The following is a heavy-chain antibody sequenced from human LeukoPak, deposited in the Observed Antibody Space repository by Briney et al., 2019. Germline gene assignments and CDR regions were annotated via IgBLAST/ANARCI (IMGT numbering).Heavy chain of an antibody. J-gene: IGHJ3*02. CDR1: GGSFSGYY. V-gene: IGHV4-34*01. CDR2: INHSGST. CDR3: ASQVVTLGPDAFDI. D-gene: IGHD4-23*01. Sequence: PSETLSLTCAVYGGSFSGYYWSWIRQPPGKGLEWIGEINHSGSTNYNPSLKSRATISVDTSKNQFSLKLSSVTAADTAVYYCASQVVTLGPDAFDIWGQGTMVTVSS.